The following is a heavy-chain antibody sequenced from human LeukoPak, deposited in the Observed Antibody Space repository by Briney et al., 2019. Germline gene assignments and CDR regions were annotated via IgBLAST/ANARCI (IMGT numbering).Heavy chain of an antibody. V-gene: IGHV4-59*01. J-gene: IGHJ4*02. D-gene: IGHD1-1*01. CDR3: ARGTTYYFDY. CDR2: IYYSGST. CDR1: GGSISSYY. Sequence: SETLSLTCTVSGGSISSYYWSWIRQPPGKGLEWIGYIYYSGSTNYNPPLKSRVTISVDTSKNQFSLKLSSVTAADTAVYYCARGTTYYFDYWGQGTLVTVSS.